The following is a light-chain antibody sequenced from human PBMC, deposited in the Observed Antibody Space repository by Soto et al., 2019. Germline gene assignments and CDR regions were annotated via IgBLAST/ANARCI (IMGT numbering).Light chain of an antibody. CDR1: SSDVGAFNY. CDR2: DVS. CDR3: ASYTTSSTYV. V-gene: IGLV2-14*03. Sequence: SVLTQPASVPGSPGQSIAISCTGTSSDVGAFNYVSWYQQHPGKAPKFMIFDVSSRPSGVSDRFSGSKSGNTASLTISGLQTGDEADYYCASYTTSSTYVFGTGTKVTVL. J-gene: IGLJ1*01.